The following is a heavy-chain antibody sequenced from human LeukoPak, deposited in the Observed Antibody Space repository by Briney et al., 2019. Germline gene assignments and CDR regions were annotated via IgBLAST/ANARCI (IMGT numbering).Heavy chain of an antibody. D-gene: IGHD3-22*01. CDR3: AGVHSSGYYYYFDY. CDR1: GGTFSSYA. J-gene: IGHJ4*02. Sequence: SVKVSCKASGGTFSSYAISWVRQAPGQGLEWMGGIIPIFGTANYAQKFQGRVTITADESTSTAYMELSSLRSEDTAVYYCAGVHSSGYYYYFDYWGQGTLVTVSS. CDR2: IIPIFGTA. V-gene: IGHV1-69*13.